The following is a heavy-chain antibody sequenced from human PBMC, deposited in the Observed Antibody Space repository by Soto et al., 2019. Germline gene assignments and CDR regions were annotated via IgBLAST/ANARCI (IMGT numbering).Heavy chain of an antibody. CDR3: ARAMCFGGSCYLEV. D-gene: IGHD2-15*01. J-gene: IGHJ4*02. Sequence: SVKVSCKASGGTFSTYTISWVRQAPGQGLEWMGRIAPIINIPDYSQKFQGRVTITADKSTTTAYMELSSLRSEDTAVYYCARAMCFGGSCYLEVWGQGTLVPVSS. CDR1: GGTFSTYT. V-gene: IGHV1-69*02. CDR2: IAPIINIP.